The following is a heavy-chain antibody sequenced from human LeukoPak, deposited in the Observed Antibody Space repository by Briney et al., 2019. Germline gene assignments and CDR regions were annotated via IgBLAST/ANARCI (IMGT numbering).Heavy chain of an antibody. V-gene: IGHV3-48*03. D-gene: IGHD6-13*01. Sequence: PGGSLRLSCAASGFTFSSYEMNWVRQAPGKGLEWVSYISSSGSSIYYADSVKGRFTISRDNAKNMLYLQMGSLRAEDMAVYYCARDSAHIAAVSTALDYWGQGTLVTVSS. CDR2: ISSSGSSI. J-gene: IGHJ4*02. CDR1: GFTFSSYE. CDR3: ARDSAHIAAVSTALDY.